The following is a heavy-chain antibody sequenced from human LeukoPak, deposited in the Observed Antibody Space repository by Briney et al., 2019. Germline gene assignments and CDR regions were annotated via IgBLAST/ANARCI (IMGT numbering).Heavy chain of an antibody. Sequence: PGGSLRLSCAASGFTFINAWMAWVRQAPGKGLEWVSGINWNGGSTGYADSVKGRFTISRDNAKNSLYLQMNSLRAEDTALYYCARGWVTMIVVVTEDYFDYWGQGTLVTVSS. J-gene: IGHJ4*02. D-gene: IGHD3-22*01. CDR2: INWNGGST. V-gene: IGHV3-20*04. CDR1: GFTFINAW. CDR3: ARGWVTMIVVVTEDYFDY.